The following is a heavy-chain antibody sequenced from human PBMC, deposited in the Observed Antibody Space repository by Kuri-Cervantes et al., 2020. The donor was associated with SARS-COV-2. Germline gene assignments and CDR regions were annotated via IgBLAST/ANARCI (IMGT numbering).Heavy chain of an antibody. D-gene: IGHD6-19*01. V-gene: IGHV4-39*07. J-gene: IGHJ6*03. CDR1: GGSISSSNSY. Sequence: GSLRLSCTVSGGSISSSNSYWGWIRQPPGKGLEWIGIIYYNGNTYYNPSLKSRVTISVDTSKNQLSLKVSSVTAADTAVYYCARGRYSSYYYYYMDVWGKGTTVTVSS. CDR2: IYYNGNT. CDR3: ARGRYSSYYYYYMDV.